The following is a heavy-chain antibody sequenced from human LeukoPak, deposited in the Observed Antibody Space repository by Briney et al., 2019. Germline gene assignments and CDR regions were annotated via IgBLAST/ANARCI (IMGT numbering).Heavy chain of an antibody. Sequence: SESLSLTSPVSPGAITRTSYFWGWIRRPPGKGREWFGIIYYRGTTNYNPSLKSRVTISVDTSKNEFSLHLNSVTAADTAVYYCASLGPYSSTWYGDYWGQGSQVTVSS. CDR2: IYYRGTT. CDR1: PGAITRTSYF. CDR3: ASLGPYSSTWYGDY. D-gene: IGHD6-13*01. V-gene: IGHV4-39*01. J-gene: IGHJ4*02.